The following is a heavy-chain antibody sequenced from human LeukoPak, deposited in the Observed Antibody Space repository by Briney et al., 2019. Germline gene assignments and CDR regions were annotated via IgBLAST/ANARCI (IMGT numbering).Heavy chain of an antibody. J-gene: IGHJ6*02. CDR3: ASYGRPDYYYGMDV. CDR2: MNSNSGNT. Sequence: GASVKVSCKASGYTFTSYDINWVRQATGQGLEWMGWMNSNSGNTGYAQKFQGRVTMTRNTSISTAYMELSSLKSEDTAVYYCASYGRPDYYYGMDVWGPGTTVTVSS. V-gene: IGHV1-8*02. D-gene: IGHD3-10*01. CDR1: GYTFTSYD.